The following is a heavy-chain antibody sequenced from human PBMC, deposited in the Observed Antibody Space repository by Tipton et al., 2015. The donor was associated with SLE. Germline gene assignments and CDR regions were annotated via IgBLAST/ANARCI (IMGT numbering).Heavy chain of an antibody. CDR3: ASWELELGWFDP. D-gene: IGHD1-7*01. Sequence: GLVKPSETLSLTCTVSGGSISSHYWSWIRQPPGKGLEWIGYIYTSGSTNYNPSLKSRVTISVDTSKNQFSLKLSSVTAADTAVHYCASWELELGWFDPWGQGTLVTVSS. CDR2: IYTSGST. V-gene: IGHV4-4*08. CDR1: GGSISSHY. J-gene: IGHJ5*02.